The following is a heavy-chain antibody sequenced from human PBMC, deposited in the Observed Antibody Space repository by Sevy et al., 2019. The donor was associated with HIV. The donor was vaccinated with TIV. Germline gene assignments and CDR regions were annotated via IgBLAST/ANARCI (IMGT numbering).Heavy chain of an antibody. CDR1: GFSLTTSGVG. V-gene: IGHV2-5*02. Sequence: SGPTLVNPTQTLTLTCTFSGFSLTTSGVGVGWIRQPPGKALEWLALIYWDDDKYYSPSLKSRLIITKDTSKNQVVLRMTNMDPVDTATYFCAHRPYGDYVGGFDVWGQGTLVTVSS. J-gene: IGHJ3*01. CDR2: IYWDDDK. D-gene: IGHD4-17*01. CDR3: AHRPYGDYVGGFDV.